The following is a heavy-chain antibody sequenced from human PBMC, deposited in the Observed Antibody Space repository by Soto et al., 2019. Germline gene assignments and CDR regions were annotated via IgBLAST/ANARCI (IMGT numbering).Heavy chain of an antibody. J-gene: IGHJ4*02. Sequence: QITLKESGPTLVKPTQTLTLTCSFSGFSLSSNGVGVGWIRQPPGKALEFLALVYWDDDKRYSPSMKSRLTLTQDTSKTRVVLTMSNMDHVGTATYYCAHNVRCSGSYTGYRFDSWGQGILVIVSS. CDR2: VYWDDDK. D-gene: IGHD3-10*02. CDR1: GFSLSSNGVG. V-gene: IGHV2-5*02. CDR3: AHNVRCSGSYTGYRFDS.